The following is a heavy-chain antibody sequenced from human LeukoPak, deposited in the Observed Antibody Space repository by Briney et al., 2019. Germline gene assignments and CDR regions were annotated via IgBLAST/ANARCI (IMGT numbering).Heavy chain of an antibody. CDR1: GYSFTGFY. V-gene: IGHV1-2*02. CDR3: ARXGGDSGLYFAY. Sequence: GASVKVSCKASGYSFTGFYIHWVRQAPGQGLEWMAWINPQSGATNYAQKFKGRITTTRDMSITTAYMEMTTLRSDDTAVYYCARXGGDSGLYFAYWGQGTLVTVSS. D-gene: IGHD5-12*01. CDR2: INPQSGAT. J-gene: IGHJ4*02.